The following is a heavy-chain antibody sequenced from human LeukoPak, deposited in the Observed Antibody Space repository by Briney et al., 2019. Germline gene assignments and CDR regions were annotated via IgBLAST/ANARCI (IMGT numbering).Heavy chain of an antibody. D-gene: IGHD3-22*01. CDR1: GFTFSSYA. J-gene: IGHJ3*02. Sequence: PGGSLRLSCAASGFTFSSYAMSWVRQAPGKGLEWVSVISDSGGSTYYADSVKGRFTISRDNSKNTLYLQMNSLRAEDTAVYYCARDPLSLDSSGYYNDAFDIWGQGTMVTVSS. CDR3: ARDPLSLDSSGYYNDAFDI. CDR2: ISDSGGST. V-gene: IGHV3-23*01.